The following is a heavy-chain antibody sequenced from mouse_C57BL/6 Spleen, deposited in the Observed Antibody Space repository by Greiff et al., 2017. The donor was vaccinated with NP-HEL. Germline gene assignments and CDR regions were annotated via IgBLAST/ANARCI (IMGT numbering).Heavy chain of an antibody. CDR2: IDPSDSYT. CDR3: ARGLPRYFDV. V-gene: IGHV1-69*01. Sequence: VQLQQPGAELVMPGASVKLSCKASGYTFTSYWMHWVKQRPGQGLEWIGEIDPSDSYTNYNQKFKGKSTLTVDKSSSTAYMQLSSLTSEDSAVYYCARGLPRYFDVWGTGTTVTVSS. J-gene: IGHJ1*03. CDR1: GYTFTSYW.